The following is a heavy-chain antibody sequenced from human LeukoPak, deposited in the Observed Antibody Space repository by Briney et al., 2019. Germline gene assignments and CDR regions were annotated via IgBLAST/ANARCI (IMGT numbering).Heavy chain of an antibody. CDR2: ISGSGGST. CDR1: GFTFSSYA. Sequence: GGSLRLSCAASGFTFSSYAMSWVRQAPGKGLEWVSAISGSGGSTYYADSVKGRFTISRDNSRNTLYLQMSSLSAEDTAVYYCAKDVGAVIDNYMDVWGKGTTVTVSS. D-gene: IGHD2/OR15-2a*01. CDR3: AKDVGAVIDNYMDV. J-gene: IGHJ6*03. V-gene: IGHV3-23*01.